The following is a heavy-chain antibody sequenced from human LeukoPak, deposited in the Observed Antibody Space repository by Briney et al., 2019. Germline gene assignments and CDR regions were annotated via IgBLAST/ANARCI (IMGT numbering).Heavy chain of an antibody. J-gene: IGHJ4*02. CDR3: AREVEYGDYVFDY. Sequence: ASVKVSCKASGYTFTGYYMHWVRQAPGQGLEWMGWISPNSGGTNYAQKFQGRVTMTRDTSISTAYMELSRLRSDDTAVYYCAREVEYGDYVFDYWGQGTLVTVSS. V-gene: IGHV1-2*02. CDR1: GYTFTGYY. CDR2: ISPNSGGT. D-gene: IGHD4-17*01.